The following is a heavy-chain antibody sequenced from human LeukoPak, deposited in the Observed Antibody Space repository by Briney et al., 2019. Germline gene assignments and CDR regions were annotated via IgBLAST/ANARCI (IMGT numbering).Heavy chain of an antibody. Sequence: GGSLRLSCAASGFTFSSYSMNWVRQAPGKGLEWVSSISSSSSYIYYADSVKGRFTISRDNAKNSLYLQMNSLRAEDTAVYYCARESITIFGVVIGNAFDIWGQGTMATVSS. V-gene: IGHV3-21*01. CDR1: GFTFSSYS. CDR3: ARESITIFGVVIGNAFDI. D-gene: IGHD3-3*01. J-gene: IGHJ3*02. CDR2: ISSSSSYI.